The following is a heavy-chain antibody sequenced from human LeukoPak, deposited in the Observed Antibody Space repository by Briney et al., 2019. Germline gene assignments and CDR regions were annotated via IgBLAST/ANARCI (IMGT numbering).Heavy chain of an antibody. CDR3: AKTYYYDSSGPFDY. D-gene: IGHD3-22*01. CDR2: INANSGGT. V-gene: IGHV1-2*02. Sequence: ASVKVSCKASGHTFTGYYMHWVRQAPGQGLEWMGWINANSGGTNYAQKFQGRVTMTRDTSISTAYMELSRLRSDDTAVYYCAKTYYYDSSGPFDYWGQGTLVTVSS. CDR1: GHTFTGYY. J-gene: IGHJ4*02.